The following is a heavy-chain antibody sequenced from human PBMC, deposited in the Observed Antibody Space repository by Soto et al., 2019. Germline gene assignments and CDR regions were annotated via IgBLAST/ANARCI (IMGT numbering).Heavy chain of an antibody. CDR1: GGTFSSYA. D-gene: IGHD3-22*01. CDR3: ARENDSSGYYSP. J-gene: IGHJ5*02. V-gene: IGHV1-69*12. Sequence: QVQLVQSGAEVKKPGASVKVSCKASGGTFSSYAISWVRQATGQGLEWMGGIIPIFGTANYAQKYQGRVSSNADGSTSTAYMDVSSLRSEDTAVYSCARENDSSGYYSPWGQGGMVAVSS. CDR2: IIPIFGTA.